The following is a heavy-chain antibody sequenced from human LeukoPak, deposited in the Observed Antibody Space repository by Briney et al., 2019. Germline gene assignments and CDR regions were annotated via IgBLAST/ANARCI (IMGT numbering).Heavy chain of an antibody. V-gene: IGHV3-11*01. J-gene: IGHJ1*01. CDR3: ATTLIGAGEYFQQ. CDR1: GFSFSAYW. Sequence: GGSPRLSCAASGFSFSAYWMTWIRQAPGKGLQWVSYISSGGDIMHYADSVKGRFTSSRDNAKNSGYLEMNSLGAEDTAVYYCATTLIGAGEYFQQWGQGTLVTVSS. CDR2: ISSGGDIM. D-gene: IGHD2/OR15-2a*01.